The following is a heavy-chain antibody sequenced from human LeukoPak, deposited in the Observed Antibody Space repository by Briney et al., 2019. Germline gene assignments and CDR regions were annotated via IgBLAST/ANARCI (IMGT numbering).Heavy chain of an antibody. V-gene: IGHV1-46*01. CDR1: GYTFTSYY. CDR2: INPSGGST. J-gene: IGHJ6*03. CDR3: ARSGIAAAGPYYYYYMDV. D-gene: IGHD6-13*01. Sequence: ASVKVSCKASGYTFTSYYMHWVRQAPGQGLEWMGIINPSGGSTSYAQKFQGRVTMTRDTSTSTVYMELSSLRSEDTAVYYCARSGIAAAGPYYYYYMDVWGKGTTVTVSS.